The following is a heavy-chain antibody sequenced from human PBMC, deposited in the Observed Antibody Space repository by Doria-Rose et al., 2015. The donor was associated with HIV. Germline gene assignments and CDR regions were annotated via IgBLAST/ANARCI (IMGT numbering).Heavy chain of an antibody. Sequence: VQLQESGGGLVRPGGSLRLSCATSGFTFSSHRINWVRQAPGKGLEWVSSISSTSASINYADSVRGRFTISRDNARNALYLQMDSLRAEDTAIYYCATGVTLDYWGQGTLVTDSS. CDR1: GFTFSSHR. D-gene: IGHD3-10*01. CDR3: ATGVTLDY. J-gene: IGHJ4*02. V-gene: IGHV3-21*01. CDR2: ISSTSASI.